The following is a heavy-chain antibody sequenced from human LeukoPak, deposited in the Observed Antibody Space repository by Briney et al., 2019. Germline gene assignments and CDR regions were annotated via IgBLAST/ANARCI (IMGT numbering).Heavy chain of an antibody. D-gene: IGHD3-22*01. CDR2: ISAYNGNT. V-gene: IGHV1-18*01. Sequence: ASVKVSCKASGYPFTSYGISWVRQAPGQGLEWMGWISAYNGNTNYAQKFQGRVTMTTDTSTSTAYMELRSLRSDDTAVYYCARDGYYYDSSGYYSFPDYWGQGTLVTVSS. CDR1: GYPFTSYG. CDR3: ARDGYYYDSSGYYSFPDY. J-gene: IGHJ4*02.